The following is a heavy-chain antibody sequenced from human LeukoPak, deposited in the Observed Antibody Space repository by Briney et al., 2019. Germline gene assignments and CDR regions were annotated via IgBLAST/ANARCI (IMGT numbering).Heavy chain of an antibody. CDR2: ISGSSSHT. D-gene: IGHD2-21*02. CDR3: AKEGDCSNAAPEWGFDS. V-gene: IGHV3-23*01. Sequence: GGSLRLSCAASGFTFSIYAMSWVRQAPGKGLEWVSGISGSSSHTLDADSVRGRFIISRDNTRNTLYLHMNSLRAEDTALYYCAKEGDCSNAAPEWGFDSWGQGTLVTVSS. CDR1: GFTFSIYA. J-gene: IGHJ4*02.